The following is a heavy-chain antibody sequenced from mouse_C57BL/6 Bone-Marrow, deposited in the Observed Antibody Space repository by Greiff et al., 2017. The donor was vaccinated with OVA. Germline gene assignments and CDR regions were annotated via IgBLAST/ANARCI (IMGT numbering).Heavy chain of an antibody. CDR3: SRKGIYYYGSSPGYFDF. V-gene: IGHV1-81*01. Sequence: VMLVESGAELARPGASVKLSCKASGYTFTSYGISWVKQRPGQGLEWIGEIYPRSGNTYYNEKFKGKATLTADKYSSTAYMELRSLTSEDSAVYFCSRKGIYYYGSSPGYFDFWGQGTTLTVSS. D-gene: IGHD1-1*01. J-gene: IGHJ2*01. CDR2: IYPRSGNT. CDR1: GYTFTSYG.